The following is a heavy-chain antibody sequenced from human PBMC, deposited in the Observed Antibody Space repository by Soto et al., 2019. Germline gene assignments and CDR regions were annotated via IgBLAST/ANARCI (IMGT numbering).Heavy chain of an antibody. J-gene: IGHJ6*02. CDR3: ARAPPYYYDSSAYYGMDV. D-gene: IGHD3-22*01. Sequence: QVQLVESGGGVVQPGRSLRLSCAASGFTFSSYGMHWVRQAPGKGLEWVASIWYDGSNKYYADSVKGRFTISRDNSKNTLYLQMNSLRAEDTAVYYCARAPPYYYDSSAYYGMDVWGQGTTVTVSS. V-gene: IGHV3-33*01. CDR1: GFTFSSYG. CDR2: IWYDGSNK.